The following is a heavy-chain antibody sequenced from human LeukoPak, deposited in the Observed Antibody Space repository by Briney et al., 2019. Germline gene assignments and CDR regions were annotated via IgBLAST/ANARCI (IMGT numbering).Heavy chain of an antibody. CDR3: ARGESTVVTGRAAHY. CDR1: GGSISSYY. CDR2: VYYSGST. D-gene: IGHD4-23*01. Sequence: SETLSLTCSVSGGSISSYYWSWIRQPPGKGLEWIGYVYYSGSTNYNPSLKSRVTISVDTSKNQFSLKLSSVTAADTAVYYCARGESTVVTGRAAHYWGQGTLVTVSS. J-gene: IGHJ4*02. V-gene: IGHV4-59*01.